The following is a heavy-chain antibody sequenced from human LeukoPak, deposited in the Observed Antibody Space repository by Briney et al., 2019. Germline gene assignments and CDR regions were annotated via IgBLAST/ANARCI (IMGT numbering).Heavy chain of an antibody. Sequence: PSETLSLTCTVSRGSISGSIRSYYWSWLRQPPGTGLEWIGYISSSGSVNDNPYLRSRVTISVDTSKNQFFLNLSSVSAADTAVYYCARIPLGYSGAYYFDYWGQGTLVTVS. CDR1: RGSISGSIRSYY. D-gene: IGHD5-12*01. CDR2: ISSSGSV. V-gene: IGHV4-4*09. J-gene: IGHJ4*02. CDR3: ARIPLGYSGAYYFDY.